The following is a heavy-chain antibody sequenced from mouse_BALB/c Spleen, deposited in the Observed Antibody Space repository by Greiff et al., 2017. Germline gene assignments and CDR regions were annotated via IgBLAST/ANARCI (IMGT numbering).Heavy chain of an antibody. CDR3: ARDLLCDY. Sequence: EVQGVESGGGLVKPGGSLKLSCAASGFTFSDYYMYWVRQTPEKRLEWVATISDGGSYTYYPDSVKGRFTISRDNAKNNLYLQMTSLRSEDTAMYYCARDLLCDYWGQGTTLTVSS. J-gene: IGHJ2*01. CDR1: GFTFSDYY. V-gene: IGHV5-4*02. D-gene: IGHD2-10*01. CDR2: ISDGGSYT.